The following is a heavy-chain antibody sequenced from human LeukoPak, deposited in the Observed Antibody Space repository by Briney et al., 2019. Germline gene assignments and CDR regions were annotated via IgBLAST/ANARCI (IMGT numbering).Heavy chain of an antibody. CDR3: ARDPAHSSGPFDC. D-gene: IGHD3-22*01. Sequence: GGSLRLSCAASGFSFSTYSMNWVGQAPAGGREGVLYIRNSGSSIYYAPSVKSQFTNSRDNAKNPLYLQMNSLRDEGTAVYFCARDPAHSSGPFDCWGQGTLVTVSS. J-gene: IGHJ4*02. CDR2: IRNSGSSI. V-gene: IGHV3-48*02. CDR1: GFSFSTYS.